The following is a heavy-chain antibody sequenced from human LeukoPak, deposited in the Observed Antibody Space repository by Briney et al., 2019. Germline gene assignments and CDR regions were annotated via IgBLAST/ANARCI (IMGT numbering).Heavy chain of an antibody. Sequence: GGSLRLSCAASGFSFSAYPMGWVRQAPGKGLQWLSGISASGDVTFHADRVKGRFAISRDNSKNTLYLQMNSLRAEDTAVYYCAKDQYCTSTSCYVGYWGQGTLVTVSS. CDR2: ISASGDVT. CDR1: GFSFSAYP. D-gene: IGHD2-2*01. J-gene: IGHJ4*02. CDR3: AKDQYCTSTSCYVGY. V-gene: IGHV3-23*01.